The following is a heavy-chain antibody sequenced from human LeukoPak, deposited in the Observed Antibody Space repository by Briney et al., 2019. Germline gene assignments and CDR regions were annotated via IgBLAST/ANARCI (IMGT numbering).Heavy chain of an antibody. CDR3: ARELGYCSGGSGYDWFDP. CDR1: GGSISSGGYS. CDR2: IYHSGST. Sequence: YPSETLSLTCAVSGGSISSGGYSWRWLRQPPGKGLEWIVYIYHSGSTYYNPSLKSLVTISVDRSKNQFSLKLSSVTAADTAVYYCARELGYCSGGSGYDWFDPWGQGTLVTVSS. D-gene: IGHD2-15*01. V-gene: IGHV4-30-2*01. J-gene: IGHJ5*02.